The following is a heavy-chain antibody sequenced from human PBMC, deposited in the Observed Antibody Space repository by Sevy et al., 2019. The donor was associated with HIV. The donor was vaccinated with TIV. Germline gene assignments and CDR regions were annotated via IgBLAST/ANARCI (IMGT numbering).Heavy chain of an antibody. CDR2: IDTNTGNP. CDR1: GYSFTSYV. Sequence: ASVKVSCKASGYSFTSYVMNWVRQAPGQGLEWMGWIDTNTGNPTYAQAFTGRFVFSLDTSVSTAYLQISSLKAEDTAVYYCGRAPPATSFLVPRGFQHWGQGTLVTVSS. V-gene: IGHV7-4-1*02. D-gene: IGHD6-13*01. J-gene: IGHJ1*01. CDR3: GRAPPATSFLVPRGFQH.